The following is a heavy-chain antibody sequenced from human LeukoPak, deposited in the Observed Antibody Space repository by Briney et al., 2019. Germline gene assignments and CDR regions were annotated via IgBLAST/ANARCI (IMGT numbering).Heavy chain of an antibody. Sequence: GGSLRLSCAASGFTFSSSWMHWVRQAPGKGLEWVSSISNSSSYIYYADSVKGRFTISRDNAKNSLYLQMNSLRAEDTAVYYCARDGTTVVTPFDYWGQGTLVTVSS. V-gene: IGHV3-21*01. CDR1: GFTFSSSW. CDR2: ISNSSSYI. CDR3: ARDGTTVVTPFDY. J-gene: IGHJ4*02. D-gene: IGHD4-23*01.